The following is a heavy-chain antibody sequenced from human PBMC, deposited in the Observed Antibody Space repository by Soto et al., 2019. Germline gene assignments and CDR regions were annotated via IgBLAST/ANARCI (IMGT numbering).Heavy chain of an antibody. CDR3: ARERGNDFWSGYLDY. V-gene: IGHV3-53*01. J-gene: IGHJ4*02. CDR1: GFTVSNNY. CDR2: IYSGGYT. Sequence: PGGSLRLSCAVSGFTVSNNYMSWVRQAPGKGLEGVSVIYSGGYTAYGDSVKGRFTISRDNSKNTLYLQMNSLRAEDTAVYYCARERGNDFWSGYLDYWGQGTLVTVSS. D-gene: IGHD3-3*01.